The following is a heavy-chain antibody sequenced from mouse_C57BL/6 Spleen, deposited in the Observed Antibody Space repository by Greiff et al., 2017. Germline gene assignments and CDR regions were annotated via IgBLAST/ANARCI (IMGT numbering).Heavy chain of an antibody. J-gene: IGHJ4*01. CDR1: GFNIKDYY. Sequence: EVQLQQSGAELVRPGASVKLSCTASGFNIKDYYMHWVKQRPEQGLEWIGRIDPEDGDTEYAPKFQGKATMTADTSSNTAYLQLSSLTSEDTAVYYCTTGYYGSNYAMDYWGQGTSVTVSS. V-gene: IGHV14-1*01. CDR2: IDPEDGDT. CDR3: TTGYYGSNYAMDY. D-gene: IGHD1-1*01.